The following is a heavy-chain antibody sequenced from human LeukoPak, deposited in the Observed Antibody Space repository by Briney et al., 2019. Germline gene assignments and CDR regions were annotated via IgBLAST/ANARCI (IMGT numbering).Heavy chain of an antibody. J-gene: IGHJ4*02. D-gene: IGHD6-13*01. CDR3: ATVPAAAGIFDY. CDR1: GYTFTSYG. V-gene: IGHV1-2*02. Sequence: ASVKVSCKASGYTFTSYGISWVRQAPGQGLEWMGWINPNSGGTNYAQKFQGRVTMTRDTSISTAYMELSRLRSDDTAVYYCATVPAAAGIFDYWGQGTLVTVSS. CDR2: INPNSGGT.